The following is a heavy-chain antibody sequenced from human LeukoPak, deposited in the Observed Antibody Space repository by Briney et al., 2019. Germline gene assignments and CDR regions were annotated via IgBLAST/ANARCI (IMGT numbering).Heavy chain of an antibody. J-gene: IGHJ4*02. CDR2: ISGSGGST. CDR3: AKAGATAPGFDY. D-gene: IGHD2-15*01. CDR1: GFTFGDHA. V-gene: IGHV3-23*01. Sequence: PGGSLRLSCLGLGFTFGDHAMSWVRQAPGKGLEWVSAISGSGGSTYYADSVRGRFTISRDNSKNTLYLQMNSLRAEDTAVYYCAKAGATAPGFDYWGQGTLVTVSS.